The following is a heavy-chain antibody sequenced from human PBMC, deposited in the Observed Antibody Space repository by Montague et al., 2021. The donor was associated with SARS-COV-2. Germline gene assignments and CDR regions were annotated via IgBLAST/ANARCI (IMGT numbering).Heavy chain of an antibody. D-gene: IGHD3-3*01. V-gene: IGHV3-15*01. Sequence: SLRLSCAASGFTFSNAWMSWVRQAPGKGLEWVGRIKSKTDGGTTDYAAPVKGRFTISRDDSENMLYLQMNSLKTEDTAVYYCTAGVELRFLEWLLPTYYYGMDVWGQGTTVTVSS. CDR1: GFTFSNAW. CDR2: IKSKTDGGTT. CDR3: TAGVELRFLEWLLPTYYYGMDV. J-gene: IGHJ6*02.